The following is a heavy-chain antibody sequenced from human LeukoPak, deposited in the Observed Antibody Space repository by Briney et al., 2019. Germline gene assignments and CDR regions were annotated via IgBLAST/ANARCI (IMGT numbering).Heavy chain of an antibody. CDR1: GYTFTGYY. CDR2: INPNSGGT. CDR3: ARARFLEWLLHFDY. Sequence: GASVTVSCKASGYTFTGYYMHWVRQAPGQGLEWMGWINPNSGGTNYAQKFQGRVTMTRDTSISTAYMELSRLRSDDTAVYYCARARFLEWLLHFDYWGQGTLVTVSS. D-gene: IGHD3-3*01. V-gene: IGHV1-2*02. J-gene: IGHJ4*02.